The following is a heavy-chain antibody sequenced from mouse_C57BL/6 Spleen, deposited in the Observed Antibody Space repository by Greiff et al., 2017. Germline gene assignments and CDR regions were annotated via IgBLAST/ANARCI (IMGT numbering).Heavy chain of an antibody. V-gene: IGHV1-82*01. CDR1: GYAFSSSW. J-gene: IGHJ2*01. Sequence: QVQLQQSGPELVKPGASVKISCKASGYAFSSSWMNWVKQRPGKGLEWIGRIYPGDGDTNYNGKFKGKATLTADKSSSTAYMQLSSLTSEDSAVYFCARELRSYFDYGGQGTTLTVSS. D-gene: IGHD1-1*01. CDR3: ARELRSYFDY. CDR2: IYPGDGDT.